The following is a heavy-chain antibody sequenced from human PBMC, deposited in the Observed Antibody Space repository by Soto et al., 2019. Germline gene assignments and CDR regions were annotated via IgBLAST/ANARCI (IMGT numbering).Heavy chain of an antibody. V-gene: IGHV3-48*03. Sequence: GGSLRLSCAASGFTFSSYEMNWVRQAPGKGLEWVSYISSSGGTIFYVDSVKGRFTISRDNSKNTLYLQMNSLRAEDTAVYYCAKAGARTYFDYWGQGTLVTVSS. J-gene: IGHJ4*02. CDR2: ISSSGGTI. CDR3: AKAGARTYFDY. CDR1: GFTFSSYE.